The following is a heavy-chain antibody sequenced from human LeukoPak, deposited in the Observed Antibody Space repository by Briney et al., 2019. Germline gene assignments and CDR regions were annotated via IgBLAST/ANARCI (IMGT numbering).Heavy chain of an antibody. CDR3: AKDLRPVVVPAPNKYCYYGMDV. CDR2: ISWNSGSM. J-gene: IGHJ6*02. CDR1: GFTFDDYA. Sequence: GGSLRLSCAASGFTFDDYAMHWVRQAPGKGLEWVSGISWNSGSMGYADSVKGRFTISRDNAKNSLYLQINSLRAEDTALYYCAKDLRPVVVPAPNKYCYYGMDVWGQGTTVTVSS. V-gene: IGHV3-9*01. D-gene: IGHD2-2*01.